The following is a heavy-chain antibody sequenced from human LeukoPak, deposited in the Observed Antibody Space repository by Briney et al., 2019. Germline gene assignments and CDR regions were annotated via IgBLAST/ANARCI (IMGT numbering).Heavy chain of an antibody. CDR3: AKGSYYDSSGSFYFDY. V-gene: IGHV3-23*01. D-gene: IGHD3-22*01. CDR2: ISGSGDNT. CDR1: GFTFSSFA. J-gene: IGHJ4*02. Sequence: GGSLRLSCAASGFTFSSFALSWVRQAPGKGLEWVSGISGSGDNTYYADSVKGRFTISRDNSKNTLYVQVNSLGTEDTAAYYCAKGSYYDSSGSFYFDYWGQGTLVTVSS.